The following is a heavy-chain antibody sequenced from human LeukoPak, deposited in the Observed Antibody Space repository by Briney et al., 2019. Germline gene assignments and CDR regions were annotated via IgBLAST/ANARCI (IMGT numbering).Heavy chain of an antibody. V-gene: IGHV4-61*01. CDR1: GGSVSSGSYY. J-gene: IGHJ4*02. CDR2: IYYSGST. Sequence: SETLSLTCTVSGGSVSSGSYYWSWIRQPPGKGLEWIGYIYYSGSTNYNPSLKSRVTISVDTSKNQFSLKLSSVTAADTAVYYCATTGYDSSAEDYWGQGTLVTVSS. D-gene: IGHD3-22*01. CDR3: ATTGYDSSAEDY.